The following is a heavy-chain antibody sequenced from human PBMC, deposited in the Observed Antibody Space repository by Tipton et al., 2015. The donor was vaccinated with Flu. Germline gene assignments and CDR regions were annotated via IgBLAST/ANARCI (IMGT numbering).Heavy chain of an antibody. J-gene: IGHJ5*02. V-gene: IGHV4-38-2*02. CDR2: ISHGGGT. D-gene: IGHD3-9*01. CDR3: AKEGSYNILTNYYNKGVDP. Sequence: TLSLTCSVSGYSITSGYYWGWFRQPPGKGLEWIGSISHGGGTYTNPSLKGRVVLSVDASMSKNQFSLKLTSVTAADTAVYYCAKEGSYNILTNYYNKGVDPWGQGTLVTVSS. CDR1: GYSITSGYY.